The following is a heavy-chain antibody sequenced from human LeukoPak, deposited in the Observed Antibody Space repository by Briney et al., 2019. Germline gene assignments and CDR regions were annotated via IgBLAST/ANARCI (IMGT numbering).Heavy chain of an antibody. Sequence: PGGSLRLSCAASGFTFSSYGMHWVRQAPGKGLEWVAVISYDGSNKYYADSVKGRFTIFRDNSKNTLYLQMNSVRAEDKAVYYCAKTGVGATALVFDYWGQGTLVTVSS. V-gene: IGHV3-30*18. CDR1: GFTFSSYG. J-gene: IGHJ4*02. CDR2: ISYDGSNK. CDR3: AKTGVGATALVFDY. D-gene: IGHD1-26*01.